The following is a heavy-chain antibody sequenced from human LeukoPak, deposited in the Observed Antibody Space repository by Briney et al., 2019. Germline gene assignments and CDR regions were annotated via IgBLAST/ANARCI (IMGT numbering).Heavy chain of an antibody. Sequence: GGSLRLSCAASGLTFSTYSMNWVRQAPGKGLEWISYISSSTTTMYYADSVKGRFTISRDNAKNSLYLQMNSLRAEDTAVYYCARGVGELLPDSWGQGTLVTVSS. CDR2: ISSSTTTM. D-gene: IGHD3-10*01. CDR3: ARGVGELLPDS. V-gene: IGHV3-48*01. J-gene: IGHJ4*02. CDR1: GLTFSTYS.